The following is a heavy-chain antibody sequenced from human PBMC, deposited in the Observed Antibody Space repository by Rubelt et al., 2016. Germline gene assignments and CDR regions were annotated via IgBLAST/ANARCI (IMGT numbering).Heavy chain of an antibody. CDR3: DRGWAGDGGY. CDR1: GFTFGSYS. J-gene: IGHJ4*02. V-gene: IGHV3-48*02. D-gene: IGHD7-27*01. CDR2: IRSGGSSI. Sequence: AQLVESGGGVVQPGRSLRRSCAASGFTFGSYSMNWVRQAPGKGLEWVSYIRSGGSSIKYADTVKGRLTSSRDNAKNSMYLQMDSLGDEDTAGDYCDRGWAGDGGYWGQGTLVTVSS.